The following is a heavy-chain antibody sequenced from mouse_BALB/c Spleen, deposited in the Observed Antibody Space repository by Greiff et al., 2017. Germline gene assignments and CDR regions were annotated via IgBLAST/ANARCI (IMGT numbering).Heavy chain of an antibody. J-gene: IGHJ4*01. V-gene: IGHV2-2*02. CDR1: GFSLTSYG. CDR3: ARKGDYAMDY. CDR2: IWRGGST. Sequence: QVQLQQSGPGLVQPSQSLSITCTVSGFSLTSYGVHWVRQSPGKGLEWLGVIWRGGSTDYNAAFISRLSISKDNSKSQVFFKMNSLQANDTAIYYCARKGDYAMDYWGQGTSVTVSS.